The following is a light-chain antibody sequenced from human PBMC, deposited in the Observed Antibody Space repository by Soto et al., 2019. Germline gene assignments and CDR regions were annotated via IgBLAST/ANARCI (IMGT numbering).Light chain of an antibody. CDR1: SSDVGGYNY. J-gene: IGLJ1*01. CDR3: SSYTSSNTYV. Sequence: QSALTQPASVSGSPGQSITISCTGTSSDVGGYNYVSWYQQHPGKAPKLMIYDVSSRPSGVSDRFSGSKSGNTASLTISGLQAEDEADYYCSSYTSSNTYVFGTGTKATVL. V-gene: IGLV2-14*01. CDR2: DVS.